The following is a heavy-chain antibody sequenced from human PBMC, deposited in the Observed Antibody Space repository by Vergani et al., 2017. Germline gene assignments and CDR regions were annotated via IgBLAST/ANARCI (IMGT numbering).Heavy chain of an antibody. CDR1: GGSISSSSYY. Sequence: QLQLQESGPGLVKPSETLSLTCTVSGGSISSSSYYWGWIRQPPGKGLEWIGSIYYSGSTYYNPSLKSRVTISVDTSKNQFSLKLSCVTAADTAVYYCASLLARLYSPDYVDYWGQGTLVTVSS. CDR2: IYYSGST. J-gene: IGHJ4*02. V-gene: IGHV4-39*01. CDR3: ASLLARLYSPDYVDY. D-gene: IGHD2-8*01.